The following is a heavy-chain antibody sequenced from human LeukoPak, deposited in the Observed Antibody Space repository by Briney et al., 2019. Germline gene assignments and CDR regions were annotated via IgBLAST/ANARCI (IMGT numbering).Heavy chain of an antibody. J-gene: IGHJ4*02. CDR3: ARLVGRILTFTPRYFDY. CDR2: VWPDDSDT. CDR1: GYSFTSYW. D-gene: IGHD2-2*01. V-gene: IGHV5-51*01. Sequence: GESLKISCKASGYSFTSYWIGWVRQLPGKGLEWMGIVWPDDSDTRYSSSFQGQVTISADKSTSTAYLQWSSLKASDTAMYYCARLVGRILTFTPRYFDYWGQGTLVTVSS.